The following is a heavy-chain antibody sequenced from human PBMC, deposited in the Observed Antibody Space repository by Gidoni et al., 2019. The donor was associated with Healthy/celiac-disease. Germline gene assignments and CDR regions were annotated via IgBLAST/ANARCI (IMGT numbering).Heavy chain of an antibody. CDR1: GFPFRSYS. V-gene: IGHV3-21*01. CDR3: ASGDWSMGMNYFDY. CDR2: ISSSSSYI. D-gene: IGHD3-9*01. J-gene: IGHJ4*02. Sequence: VQLVESGGGLVKPGGSLRLSCAASGFPFRSYSMNGVRQAPGKGLEWVSSISSSSSYIYYADSVKGRFTISRDNAKNSLYLQVNSLRAEDTAVYYCASGDWSMGMNYFDYWGQGTLVTVSS.